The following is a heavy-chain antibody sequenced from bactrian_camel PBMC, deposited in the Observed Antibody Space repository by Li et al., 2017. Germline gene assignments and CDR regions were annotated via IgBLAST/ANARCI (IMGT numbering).Heavy chain of an antibody. J-gene: IGHJ6*01. CDR1: GFTFSSFP. CDR3: VRNALVAGDFGY. V-gene: IGHV3S31*01. CDR2: IGNGGTST. Sequence: VQLVESGGGLVQPGGSLRLSCGASGFTFSSFPMTYVRQAPGKGLEWVSTIGNGGTSTYYADSVKGRFTISRDNDKNTLYLQLNSLKTEDTAMYHCVRNALVAGDFGYWGQGTQVTVS. D-gene: IGHD1*01.